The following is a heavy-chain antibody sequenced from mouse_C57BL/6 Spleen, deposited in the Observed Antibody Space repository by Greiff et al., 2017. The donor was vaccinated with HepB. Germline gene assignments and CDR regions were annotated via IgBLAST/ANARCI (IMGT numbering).Heavy chain of an antibody. CDR2: IYPGSGNT. V-gene: IGHV1-76*01. J-gene: IGHJ2*01. CDR3: ARYGNYFDY. CDR1: GYTFTDYY. D-gene: IGHD2-1*01. Sequence: VQLKESGAELVRPGASVKLSCKASGYTFTDYYINWVKQRPGQGLEWIARIYPGSGNTYYNEKFKGKATLTAEKSSSTAYMQLSSLTSEDSAVYFCARYGNYFDYWGQGTTLTVSS.